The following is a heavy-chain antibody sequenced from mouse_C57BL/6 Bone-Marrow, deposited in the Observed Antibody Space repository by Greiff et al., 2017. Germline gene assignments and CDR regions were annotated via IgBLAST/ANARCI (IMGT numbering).Heavy chain of an antibody. CDR1: GYTFTRYW. CDR3: ARYLLRSCYVDY. CDR2: SHPISGST. Sequence: QVQLQQSGAELVKPGASVKLSCKASGYTFTRYWMHWVKQRPGQGLEWIGMSHPISGSTNYNEKLKSKATLTVDKSSSTAYMQLISLTSEDSAVYSCARYLLRSCYVDYGYRGTALTVTS. V-gene: IGHV1-64*01. J-gene: IGHJ2*01. D-gene: IGHD1-1*01.